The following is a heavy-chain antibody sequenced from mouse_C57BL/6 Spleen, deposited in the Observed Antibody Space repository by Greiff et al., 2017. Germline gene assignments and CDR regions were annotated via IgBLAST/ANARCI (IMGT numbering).Heavy chain of an antibody. Sequence: VQLQESGAELARPGASVKLSCKASGYTFTSYGISWVKQRTGQGLEWIGEIYPRSGNTYYNEKFKGKATLTADKSSSTAYMELRSLTSEDSAVYFCAREGGYAMDYWGQGTSVTVSS. V-gene: IGHV1-81*01. CDR2: IYPRSGNT. CDR1: GYTFTSYG. CDR3: AREGGYAMDY. J-gene: IGHJ4*01.